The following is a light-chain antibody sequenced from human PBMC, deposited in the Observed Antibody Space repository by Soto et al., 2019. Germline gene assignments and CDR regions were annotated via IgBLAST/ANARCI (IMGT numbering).Light chain of an antibody. CDR1: QSVSSY. V-gene: IGKV3-11*01. CDR3: QQRSDWPPT. CDR2: DAS. Sequence: EIVLTQSPATLSLSPGGRATLSCRASQSVSSYLAWYQQKPGQAPRLLIYDASNRATGIPARFSGSGSGTDVTLTISSLEPEDFAVYYCQQRSDWPPTFGGGTKVEIK. J-gene: IGKJ4*01.